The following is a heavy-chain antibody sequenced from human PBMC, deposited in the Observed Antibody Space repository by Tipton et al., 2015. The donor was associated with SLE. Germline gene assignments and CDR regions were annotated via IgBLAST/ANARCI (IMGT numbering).Heavy chain of an antibody. CDR3: AREPSMVGAFDI. V-gene: IGHV4-39*07. Sequence: TLSLTCIVSGGSISSSSYYWGWIRHPPGKVLEWIGIIYYSGSTYYNPSLKRRVTISVDTSKNQFSLKLSSVTAADTAVYYCAREPSMVGAFDIWGQGTMVTVSS. D-gene: IGHD3-10*01. CDR2: IYYSGST. CDR1: GGSISSSSYY. J-gene: IGHJ3*02.